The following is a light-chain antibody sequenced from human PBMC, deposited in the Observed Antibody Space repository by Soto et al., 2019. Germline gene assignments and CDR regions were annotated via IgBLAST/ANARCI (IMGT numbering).Light chain of an antibody. J-gene: IGKJ1*01. Sequence: DIQMTQSPSSLYASIGGRVTITCRASQSISTYLSWYQKKAGKPPKLLISAASTLRDGVPPRFSVSGSGTYFTLSISSLQPEDFAVYYCQNIYSSPRTFGQGTKVEIK. CDR2: AAS. CDR1: QSISTY. CDR3: QNIYSSPRT. V-gene: IGKV1-39*01.